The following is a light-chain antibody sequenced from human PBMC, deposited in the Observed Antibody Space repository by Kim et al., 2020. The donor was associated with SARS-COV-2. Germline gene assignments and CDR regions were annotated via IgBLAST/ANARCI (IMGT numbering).Light chain of an antibody. J-gene: IGLJ2*01. CDR1: SLRSYY. Sequence: SSELTQDPAVSVALGQTVRIKCQGDSLRSYYATWYQQKPGQAPILVIYGKNNRPSGNPDRFSGSSSGNTASLTITGTQAGDEADYYCNSRDSNDNVVFGG. CDR3: NSRDSNDNVV. CDR2: GKN. V-gene: IGLV3-19*01.